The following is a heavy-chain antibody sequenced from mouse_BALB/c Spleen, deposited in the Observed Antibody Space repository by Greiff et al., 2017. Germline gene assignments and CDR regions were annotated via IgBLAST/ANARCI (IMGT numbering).Heavy chain of an antibody. CDR2: ISSGSSTI. V-gene: IGHV5-17*02. Sequence: EVKVVESGGGLVQPGGSRKLSCAASGFTFSSFGMHWVRQAPEKGLEWVAYISSGSSTIYYADTVKGRFTISRDNPKNTLFLQMTSLRSEDTAMYYCARSPYYGKDAMDYWGQGTSVTVAS. J-gene: IGHJ4*01. CDR1: GFTFSSFG. D-gene: IGHD2-10*01. CDR3: ARSPYYGKDAMDY.